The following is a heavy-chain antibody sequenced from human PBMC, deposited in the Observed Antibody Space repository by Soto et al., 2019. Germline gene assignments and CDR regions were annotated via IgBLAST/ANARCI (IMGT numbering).Heavy chain of an antibody. Sequence: RGESLKISCKGSGYSFTSYWIGWVRQMPGKGLEWMGIIYPGDSDTRYSPSFQGQVTISADKSISTAYLQWSSLKASDTAMYYCARLGNLAARREQRNYYYGMDVWGQGTTVTVSS. D-gene: IGHD6-6*01. CDR2: IYPGDSDT. J-gene: IGHJ6*02. CDR1: GYSFTSYW. V-gene: IGHV5-51*01. CDR3: ARLGNLAARREQRNYYYGMDV.